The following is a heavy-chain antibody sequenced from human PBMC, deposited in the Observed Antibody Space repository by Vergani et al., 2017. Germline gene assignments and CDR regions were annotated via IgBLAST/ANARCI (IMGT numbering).Heavy chain of an antibody. D-gene: IGHD6-19*01. CDR2: LSASDRRT. CDR3: AKVGRSEVAGTFGSFQI. CDR1: GFTFIMHA. Sequence: LVESGGGLVQPGGSLRLSCAASGFTFIMHAMSWVRQAPGKGLEWVSTLSASDRRTHYADSVKGRFTISRDNSKNTLFLHMNSLRPEDTAVYYCAKVGRSEVAGTFGSFQILVQGTMVTVSS. J-gene: IGHJ3*02. V-gene: IGHV3-23*04.